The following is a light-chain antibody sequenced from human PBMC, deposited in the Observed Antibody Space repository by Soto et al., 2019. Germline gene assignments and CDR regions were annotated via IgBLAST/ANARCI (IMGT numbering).Light chain of an antibody. CDR3: QQYDM. Sequence: DIQMTQSPSTLSASVGDRVTITCRATQSISTWLAWYQQKPGKAPKLLIYRASSLESGVPSRFSGSGSGTEFTLTITSLQPEDFATYYCQQYDMFGPGTKVDIK. CDR2: RAS. V-gene: IGKV1-5*03. J-gene: IGKJ1*01. CDR1: QSISTW.